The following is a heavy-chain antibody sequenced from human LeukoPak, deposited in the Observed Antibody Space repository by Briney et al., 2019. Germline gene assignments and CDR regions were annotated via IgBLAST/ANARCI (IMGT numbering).Heavy chain of an antibody. CDR1: GFAFSTYA. D-gene: IGHD5/OR15-5a*01. Sequence: GGSLRLSCAASGFAFSTYAMTWVRQAPEKGLQWVSTISTSGRATYYADSVEGRFTISRDNSKNTLYLQMNSLRADDTAVYYCARARGSSVYEQFDYWGQGTQVTVSP. CDR3: ARARGSSVYEQFDY. CDR2: ISTSGRAT. V-gene: IGHV3-23*01. J-gene: IGHJ4*02.